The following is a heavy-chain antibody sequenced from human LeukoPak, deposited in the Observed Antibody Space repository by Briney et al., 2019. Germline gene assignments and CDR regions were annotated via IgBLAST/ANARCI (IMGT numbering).Heavy chain of an antibody. V-gene: IGHV3-66*01. D-gene: IGHD3-10*01. CDR3: ARDGEFPSNYYYGMDV. J-gene: IGHJ6*02. CDR2: IYSGGST. Sequence: GGSLRLSCAASGFTFSSYAMSWVRQAPGKGLEWVSVIYSGGSTYYADSVKGRFTISRDKSKNTLYLQMNSLRAEDTAVYYCARDGEFPSNYYYGMDVWGQGTTVTVSS. CDR1: GFTFSSYA.